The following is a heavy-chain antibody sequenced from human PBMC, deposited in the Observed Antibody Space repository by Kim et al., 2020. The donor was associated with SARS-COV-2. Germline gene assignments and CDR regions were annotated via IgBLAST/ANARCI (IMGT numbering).Heavy chain of an antibody. CDR3: ARDPPDVLGLDY. Sequence: NYEQKFQGRVTSTADKSTSTAYMELSSLRSEDTAVYYCARDPPDVLGLDYWGQGTLVTVSS. D-gene: IGHD6-6*01. J-gene: IGHJ4*02. V-gene: IGHV1-69*04.